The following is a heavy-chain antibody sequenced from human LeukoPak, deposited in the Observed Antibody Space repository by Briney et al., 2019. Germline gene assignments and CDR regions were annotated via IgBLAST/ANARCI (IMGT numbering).Heavy chain of an antibody. Sequence: GGSLRLSCEASGFSFSIYAMYWVRQAPGKGLEWVSTISGAGDTTFYADSVKGRFTISRDNSKNTLYLHMSSLRAEDTAVYYCAKVLRRYYYDTSGDASWGQGTLVIVSS. CDR2: ISGAGDTT. D-gene: IGHD3-22*01. V-gene: IGHV3-23*01. CDR3: AKVLRRYYYDTSGDAS. CDR1: GFSFSIYA. J-gene: IGHJ5*02.